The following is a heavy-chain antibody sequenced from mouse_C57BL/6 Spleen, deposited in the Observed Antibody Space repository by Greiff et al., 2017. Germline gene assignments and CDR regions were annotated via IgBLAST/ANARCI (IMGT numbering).Heavy chain of an antibody. J-gene: IGHJ4*01. CDR2: INPGSGGT. Sequence: QVQLQQSGAELVRPGTSVKVSCKASGYAFTNYLIEWVKQRPGQGLEWIGVINPGSGGTNYNEKFKGKATLTADKSSSTAYMQLSSLTSEDSAVXFCARSAQAHYWAMDYWGQGTSVTVSS. CDR1: GYAFTNYL. V-gene: IGHV1-54*01. CDR3: ARSAQAHYWAMDY. D-gene: IGHD3-2*02.